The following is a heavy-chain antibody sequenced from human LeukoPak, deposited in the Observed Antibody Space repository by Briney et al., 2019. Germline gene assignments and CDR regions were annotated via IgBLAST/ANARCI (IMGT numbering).Heavy chain of an antibody. CDR3: ARGDYNDFPYWFDP. Sequence: SETLSLTCTVSGGSISSGEYYWSWIRQPPGKGLEWIGYIYHSGDTYYNRPLKNRITISKDTSKNQFSLRLSSVTAADTAVYYCARGDYNDFPYWFDPWGQGTLVTVSS. D-gene: IGHD3-3*01. J-gene: IGHJ5*02. V-gene: IGHV4-30-4*01. CDR2: IYHSGDT. CDR1: GGSISSGEYY.